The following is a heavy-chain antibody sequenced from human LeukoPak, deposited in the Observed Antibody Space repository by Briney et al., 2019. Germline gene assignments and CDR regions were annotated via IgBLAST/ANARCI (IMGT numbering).Heavy chain of an antibody. CDR2: IYNSGST. CDR1: GGSISSYY. V-gene: IGHV4-4*07. Sequence: SEPLSLTCAVSGGSISSYYWSWIRQPAGKGLEWIGHIYNSGSTNYNPSLKGRVTMSVATSKNQFSLHLSSVTAADTAVYYCARSAFLVTAPGLYYFDYWGQGTLVAVSS. D-gene: IGHD6-13*01. J-gene: IGHJ4*02. CDR3: ARSAFLVTAPGLYYFDY.